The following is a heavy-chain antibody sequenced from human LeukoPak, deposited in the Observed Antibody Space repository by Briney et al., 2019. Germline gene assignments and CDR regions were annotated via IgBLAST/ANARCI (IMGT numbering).Heavy chain of an antibody. CDR3: ATGRICRSSTSCAYYMDV. V-gene: IGHV1-24*01. CDR2: FDPEDGET. Sequence: ASVKVSCKVSGYTLTELSMHWVRQAPGKGLEWMGGFDPEDGETIYAQKFQGRVTMTEDTSIDTAYMELSSLRSEDTAVYYCATGRICRSSTSCAYYMDVWGKGTTVTVSS. D-gene: IGHD2-2*01. CDR1: GYTLTELS. J-gene: IGHJ6*03.